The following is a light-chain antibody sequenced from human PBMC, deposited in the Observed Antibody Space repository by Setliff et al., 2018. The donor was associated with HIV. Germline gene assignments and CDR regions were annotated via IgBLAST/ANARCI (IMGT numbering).Light chain of an antibody. CDR1: SSDVGNYNY. CDR3: SSYTSSLRYV. V-gene: IGLV2-14*03. CDR2: DVI. Sequence: QSVLTQPASVSGSPGQSITISCTGTSSDVGNYNYVSWYQQHPGKAPKLIIYDVIKRPSGVSNRFSGSKSGNTASLTISGLQAEDEADYFCSSYTSSLRYVFGTGTKV. J-gene: IGLJ1*01.